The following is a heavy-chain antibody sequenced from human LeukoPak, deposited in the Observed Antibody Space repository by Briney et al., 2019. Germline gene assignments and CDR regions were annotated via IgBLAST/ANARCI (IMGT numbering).Heavy chain of an antibody. CDR1: GGSFSGYY. CDR2: INHSGST. Sequence: PSETLSLTCAVYGGSFSGYYWSWIRQPPGKGLEWIGEINHSGSTNYNPSLKSRVTISVDTSKNQFSLKLSSVTAADTAVYYCTSVYDFWSGRAYWGQGTLVTVSS. D-gene: IGHD3-3*01. CDR3: TSVYDFWSGRAY. J-gene: IGHJ4*02. V-gene: IGHV4-34*03.